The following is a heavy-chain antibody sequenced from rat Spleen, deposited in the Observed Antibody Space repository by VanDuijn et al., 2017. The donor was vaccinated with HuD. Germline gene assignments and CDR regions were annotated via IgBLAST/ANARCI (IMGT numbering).Heavy chain of an antibody. CDR3: TTGGDILWPPYFDY. Sequence: EVQLVESGGGLVQPGRSMKLSCAASGFIFSDYGMAWVRQAPKKGLEWVATINYEGVKTYYRDSVKGRFTISRDNAKSTLFLQMDSLRSEDTATYYCTTGGDILWPPYFDYWGQGVMVTVSS. CDR2: INYEGVKT. J-gene: IGHJ2*01. D-gene: IGHD1-9*01. V-gene: IGHV5S10*01. CDR1: GFIFSDYG.